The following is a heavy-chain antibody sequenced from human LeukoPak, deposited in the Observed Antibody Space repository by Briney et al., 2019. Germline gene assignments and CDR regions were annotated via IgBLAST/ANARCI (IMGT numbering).Heavy chain of an antibody. CDR1: GFSFSSFA. J-gene: IGHJ5*02. CDR2: VRTKTHGGAP. V-gene: IGHV3-49*04. Sequence: PGGSLRLSCAASGFSFSSFAMTWVRQAPGKGLEWVGFVRTKTHGGAPETAASVKGRFNVSRDDSEGIAYLQMTSLRTEDTAMYYCARVNFRDYRGYTWFEPWGQGTLVTVSS. D-gene: IGHD3-10*01. CDR3: ARVNFRDYRGYTWFEP.